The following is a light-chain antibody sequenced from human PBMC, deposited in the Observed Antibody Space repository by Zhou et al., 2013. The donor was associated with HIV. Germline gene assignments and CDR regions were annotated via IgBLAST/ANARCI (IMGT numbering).Light chain of an antibody. Sequence: EIVMTQSPATLSVSPGDRATLSCRASQSVSSSHLAWYAQKPGQVPRLVIYDVSSRATGIPDRFSGSGSGTEFTLTISSLQSEDFAVYYCLQYYNWPPSWTFGQGTKVEIK. J-gene: IGKJ1*01. V-gene: IGKV3D-15*01. CDR1: QSVSSSH. CDR2: DVS. CDR3: LQYYNWPPSWT.